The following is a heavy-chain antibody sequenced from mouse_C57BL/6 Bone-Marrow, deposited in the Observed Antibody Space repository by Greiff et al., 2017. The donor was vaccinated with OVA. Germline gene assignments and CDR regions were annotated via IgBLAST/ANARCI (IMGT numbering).Heavy chain of an antibody. Sequence: EVKLVESGGGLVKPGGSLKLSCAASGFTFSSYAMSWVRQTPEKRLEWVATISDGGSYTYYPDNVKGRFTISRDNAKNNLYLQMSHLKSEDTAMYYCARGGDYDEFYYYAMDYCGQGTSVTVPS. CDR2: ISDGGSYT. CDR3: ARGGDYDEFYYYAMDY. D-gene: IGHD2-4*01. J-gene: IGHJ4*01. CDR1: GFTFSSYA. V-gene: IGHV5-4*03.